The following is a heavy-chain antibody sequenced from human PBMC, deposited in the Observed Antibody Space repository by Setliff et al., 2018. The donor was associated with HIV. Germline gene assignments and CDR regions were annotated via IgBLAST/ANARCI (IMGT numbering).Heavy chain of an antibody. CDR3: ARGGALSGFFFPNWLDP. V-gene: IGHV1-2*02. CDR2: INANSGGT. D-gene: IGHD6-19*01. CDR1: GYTFIGYY. J-gene: IGHJ5*02. Sequence: ASVKVSCKASGYTFIGYYMYWVRQAPGQGLEWMGWINANSGGTKNAQKFQGRVTMTRDTSTNTVYMDLSRLTSDDTGIYYCARGGALSGFFFPNWLDPWGQGTLVTVS.